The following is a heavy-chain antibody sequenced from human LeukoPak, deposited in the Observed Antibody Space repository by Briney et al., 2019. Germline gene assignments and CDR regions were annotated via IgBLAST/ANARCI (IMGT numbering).Heavy chain of an antibody. CDR3: ARGVVTDDYYMDV. Sequence: PSQTLSLTCSVSGGSITSGRYYWTWIRRPAGKGLEWIGRLYTNDNTNYDPSLESRVSISADTSKSQFYLQLTSVTAADTAVYFCARGVVTDDYYMDVWGKGITVIVSS. D-gene: IGHD2-21*02. CDR2: LYTNDNT. V-gene: IGHV4-61*02. J-gene: IGHJ6*03. CDR1: GGSITSGRYY.